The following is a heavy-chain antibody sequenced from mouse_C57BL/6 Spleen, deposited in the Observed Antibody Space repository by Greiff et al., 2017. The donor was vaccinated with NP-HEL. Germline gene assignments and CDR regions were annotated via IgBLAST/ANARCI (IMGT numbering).Heavy chain of an antibody. CDR1: GFSLTSYG. J-gene: IGHJ4*01. Sequence: QVQLKQSGPGLVQPSQSLSITCTVSGFSLTSYGVHWVRQSPGKGLEWLGVIWRGGSTAYNAAFMSRLSITKDNSKSQVFFKMNSLQADDTAIYYCAKNWNYGNDEDYAMDYWGQGTSVTVSS. CDR2: IWRGGST. D-gene: IGHD2-2*01. CDR3: AKNWNYGNDEDYAMDY. V-gene: IGHV2-5*01.